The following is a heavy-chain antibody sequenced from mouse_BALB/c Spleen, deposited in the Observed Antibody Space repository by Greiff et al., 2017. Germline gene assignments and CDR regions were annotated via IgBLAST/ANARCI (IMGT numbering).Heavy chain of an antibody. V-gene: IGHV1S16*01. CDR3: TPWYGNPDCFAY. D-gene: IGHD2-10*02. Sequence: QVQLQQPGAELVKPGASVKLSCKASGYNFTSYYMYWVKQRPGQGLEWIGGINPSNGGTNFNEKFKSKATLTVDKSSSTAYMQLSSLTSEDSAVYYCTPWYGNPDCFAYWGQGTLVTVSA. J-gene: IGHJ3*01. CDR2: INPSNGGT. CDR1: GYNFTSYY.